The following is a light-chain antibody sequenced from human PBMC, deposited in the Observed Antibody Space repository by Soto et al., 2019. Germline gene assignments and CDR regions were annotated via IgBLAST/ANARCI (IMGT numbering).Light chain of an antibody. CDR2: EVT. CDR3: NSYTTLSNRV. J-gene: IGLJ1*01. Sequence: QSALTQPASVSGSPGQSITISCTGTSSDIGAYNYVSWYQQHPGKAPKLLIYEVTNRPSGVSDRFSSSKSGNTASLTISGLQAEDEANYYCNSYTTLSNRVFGTGTKVTVL. CDR1: SSDIGAYNY. V-gene: IGLV2-14*01.